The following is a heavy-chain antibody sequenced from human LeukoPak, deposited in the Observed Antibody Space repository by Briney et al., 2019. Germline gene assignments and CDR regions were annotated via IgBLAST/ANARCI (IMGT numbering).Heavy chain of an antibody. D-gene: IGHD3-22*01. Sequence: GGSLRLSCAASGFTFSSYAMSWVRQAPGKGLEWASAISGSGGSTYYADSVKGRFTISRDNSKNTLYLQMNSLRAEDTAVYYCAKDLTMIVVVNYFDYWGQGTLVTVSS. CDR3: AKDLTMIVVVNYFDY. CDR1: GFTFSSYA. CDR2: ISGSGGST. J-gene: IGHJ4*02. V-gene: IGHV3-23*01.